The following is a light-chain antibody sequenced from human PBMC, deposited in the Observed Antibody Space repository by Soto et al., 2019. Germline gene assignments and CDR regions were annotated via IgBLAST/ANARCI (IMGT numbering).Light chain of an antibody. J-gene: IGLJ2*01. CDR2: EVT. V-gene: IGLV2-14*01. CDR1: SSDVGDYNY. Sequence: QSVLTQPAAVSWSPGQSITISCSVFSSDVGDYNYVSWYQQHAGKVPKLIIYEVTSRPLGVSSRFSGSKSGYTASLTISGLQTDDEADYYCSSYTSSIRIFGGGT. CDR3: SSYTSSIRI.